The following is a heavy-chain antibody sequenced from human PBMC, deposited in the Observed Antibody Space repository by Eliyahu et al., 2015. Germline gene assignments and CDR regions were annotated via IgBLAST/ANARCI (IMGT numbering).Heavy chain of an antibody. CDR2: IIPIFGTT. V-gene: IGHV1-69*01. J-gene: IGHJ4*02. CDR3: ARDGNYSGSSYEY. Sequence: RQAPGQGLEWMGGIIPIFGTTNYAQKFQGRVTITADEPTSTAYMELSSLRSEDTAVYYCARDGNYSGSSYEYWGQGTLVTVSP. D-gene: IGHD3-10*01.